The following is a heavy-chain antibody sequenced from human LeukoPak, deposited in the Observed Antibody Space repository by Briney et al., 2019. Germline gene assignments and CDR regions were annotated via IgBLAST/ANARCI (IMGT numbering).Heavy chain of an antibody. V-gene: IGHV4-4*07. Sequence: SETLSLTCTVSGGSISSYYWSWIRQPAGKGLEWIGRIYTSGSTYYNPSLKSRVTISVDTSKNQFSLKLSSVTAADTAVYYCARHGIRYFDWPTASGWFDPWGQGTLVTVSS. CDR2: IYTSGST. CDR3: ARHGIRYFDWPTASGWFDP. D-gene: IGHD3-9*01. J-gene: IGHJ5*02. CDR1: GGSISSYY.